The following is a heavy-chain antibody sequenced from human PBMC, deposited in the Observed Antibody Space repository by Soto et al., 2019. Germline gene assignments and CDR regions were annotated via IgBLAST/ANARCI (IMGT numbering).Heavy chain of an antibody. CDR3: ARTNLLLWFGELGVPPEYYFDY. D-gene: IGHD3-10*01. Sequence: PSETLSLTCTVSGGSISSGGYYWSWIRQHPGKGLEWIGYIYYSGSTYYNPSLKSRVTISVDTSKNQFSLKLSSVTAADTAVYYCARTNLLLWFGELGVPPEYYFDYWGQGTLVTVSS. CDR1: GGSISSGGYY. V-gene: IGHV4-31*03. CDR2: IYYSGST. J-gene: IGHJ4*02.